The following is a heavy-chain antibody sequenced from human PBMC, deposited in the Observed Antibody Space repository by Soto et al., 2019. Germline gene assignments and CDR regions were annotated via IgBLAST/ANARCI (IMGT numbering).Heavy chain of an antibody. Sequence: QVQLQESGPGLVKPSETLSLTCTVSGGSISNHYWSWIRQPPGKGLEWIGYIHYNGNTNYNPPLKSRVPMSVDTSKNQISLKLSSVTAADTAVYYCTRANWYSEYWGQGTLVTVSS. J-gene: IGHJ4*02. D-gene: IGHD7-27*01. CDR2: IHYNGNT. CDR3: TRANWYSEY. CDR1: GGSISNHY. V-gene: IGHV4-59*11.